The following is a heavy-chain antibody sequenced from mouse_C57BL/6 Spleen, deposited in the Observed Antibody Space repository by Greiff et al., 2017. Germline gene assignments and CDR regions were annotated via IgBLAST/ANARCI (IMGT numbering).Heavy chain of an antibody. CDR1: GYTFTNYW. CDR2: IYPGGGDT. CDR3: ARRGSWDLDY. V-gene: IGHV1-63*01. D-gene: IGHD4-1*01. Sequence: QVQLQQSGAELVRPGTSVTMSCKASGYTFTNYWIGWAKQRPGHGLEWIGDIYPGGGDTNYHEKFKGKATLTADKSSSTAYMQFSSLTSEDSAIYYSARRGSWDLDYWGQGTTLTVSS. J-gene: IGHJ2*01.